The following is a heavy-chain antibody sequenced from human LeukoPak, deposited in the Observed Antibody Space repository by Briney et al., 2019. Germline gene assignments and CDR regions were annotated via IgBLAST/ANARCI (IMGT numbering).Heavy chain of an antibody. D-gene: IGHD4-17*01. CDR3: ARDGYSQTTVFLFDY. V-gene: IGHV3-33*01. Sequence: GGSLRLSCAASGFTFSSYGMHWVRQAPGKGLEWVAVIWYDGSNKYYADSVKGRFTISRDNSKNTLYLQMNSLRAEDTAVYYCARDGYSQTTVFLFDYWGQGTLVTVS. J-gene: IGHJ4*02. CDR2: IWYDGSNK. CDR1: GFTFSSYG.